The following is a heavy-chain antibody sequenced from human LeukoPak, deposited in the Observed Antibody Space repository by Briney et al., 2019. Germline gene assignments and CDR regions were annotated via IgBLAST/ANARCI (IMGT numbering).Heavy chain of an antibody. CDR1: GGSISSYY. CDR2: IYYSWST. V-gene: IGHV4-59*01. Sequence: PSETLSLTCTVSGGSISSYYWSWIRQPPGKGLEWIGYIYYSWSTNYNPSLKSRVTISVDTSKNQFSLKLSSVTAADTAVYYCARGILGLGYWGQGTLITVSS. J-gene: IGHJ4*02. D-gene: IGHD3/OR15-3a*01. CDR3: ARGILGLGY.